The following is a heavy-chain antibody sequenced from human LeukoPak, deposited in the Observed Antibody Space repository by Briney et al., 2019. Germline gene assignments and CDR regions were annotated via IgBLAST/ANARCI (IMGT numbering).Heavy chain of an antibody. J-gene: IGHJ4*02. CDR1: GGSFSGYY. CDR2: INHSGST. D-gene: IGHD4-23*01. V-gene: IGHV4-34*01. Sequence: SETLSLTCAVYGGSFSGYYWSWIRQPPGKGLEWIGEINHSGSTNYNPSLKSRVTISVDRSKNQFSLKLSSVTAADTAVYYCASYGGNPDYWGQGTLVTVSS. CDR3: ASYGGNPDY.